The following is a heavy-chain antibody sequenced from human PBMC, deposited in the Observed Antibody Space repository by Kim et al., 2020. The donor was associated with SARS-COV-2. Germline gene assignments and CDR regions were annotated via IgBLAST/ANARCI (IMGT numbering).Heavy chain of an antibody. CDR2: ISGSGGST. CDR1: GFTFSSYA. Sequence: GGSLRLSCAASGFTFSSYAMSWVRQAPGKGLEWVSAISGSGGSTYYADSVKGRFTISRDNSKNTLYLQMNSLRAEDTAVYYCARRPYYDFWCGYQSYVMDVWGQGTMVSVSS. CDR3: ARRPYYDFWCGYQSYVMDV. D-gene: IGHD3-3*01. V-gene: IGHV3-23*01. J-gene: IGHJ6*02.